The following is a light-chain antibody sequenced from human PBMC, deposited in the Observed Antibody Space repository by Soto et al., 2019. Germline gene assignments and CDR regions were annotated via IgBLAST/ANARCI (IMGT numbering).Light chain of an antibody. CDR1: SSDVGGYNY. Sequence: QSVLTQPASVSGSPGQSITISCTGTSSDVGGYNYVCWYKQHPGKAPQLMIYEVTNRPSGVSDRFSGSKSGNTASLTISGLQAEDEADYYCSSHTSSSTLYVFGTGTKVTVL. J-gene: IGLJ1*01. V-gene: IGLV2-14*01. CDR3: SSHTSSSTLYV. CDR2: EVT.